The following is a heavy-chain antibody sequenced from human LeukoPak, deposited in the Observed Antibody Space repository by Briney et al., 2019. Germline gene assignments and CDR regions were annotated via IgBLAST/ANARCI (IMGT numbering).Heavy chain of an antibody. V-gene: IGHV3-48*03. Sequence: GGSLRPSCAASGFTFSSYEMNWVRQAPGKGLEWVSYISSSGSTKYYADSVKGRFTISRDNSKNTLYLQMNSLRAEDTAVYYCAKVEQWLGYYYMDVWGKGTTVTVSS. CDR3: AKVEQWLGYYYMDV. J-gene: IGHJ6*03. CDR1: GFTFSSYE. CDR2: ISSSGSTK. D-gene: IGHD6-19*01.